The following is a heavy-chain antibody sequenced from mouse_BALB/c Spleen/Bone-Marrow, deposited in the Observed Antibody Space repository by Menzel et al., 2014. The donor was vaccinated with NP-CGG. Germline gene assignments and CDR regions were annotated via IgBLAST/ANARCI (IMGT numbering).Heavy chain of an antibody. J-gene: IGHJ3*01. Sequence: EVQLQQSGAELVKPGASVKLSCTASGFNIXDTYMHWVKQRPEQGLEWIRRIDPANGNTKYDPKFQGKATITADTSSNTAHLHLSSLTSEDTAVYYCANDWFAYWGQGTLVTVSA. V-gene: IGHV14-3*02. CDR3: ANDWFAY. CDR2: IDPANGNT. CDR1: GFNIXDTY. D-gene: IGHD2-3*01.